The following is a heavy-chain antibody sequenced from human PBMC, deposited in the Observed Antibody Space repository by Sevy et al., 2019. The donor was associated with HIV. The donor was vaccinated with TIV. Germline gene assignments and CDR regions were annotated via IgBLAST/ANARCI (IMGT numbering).Heavy chain of an antibody. CDR2: IYHSGST. CDR3: ARVTMVRRLTRGDAFDI. CDR1: GYSISSGYY. V-gene: IGHV4-38-2*01. D-gene: IGHD3-10*01. J-gene: IGHJ3*02. Sequence: SETLSLTCAVSGYSISSGYYWGWIRQPPGKGLEWIGSIYHSGSTYYNPSLKSRVTISVDTSKNQFSLKLSSVTAADTAVYYCARVTMVRRLTRGDAFDIWGQGTMVTVSS.